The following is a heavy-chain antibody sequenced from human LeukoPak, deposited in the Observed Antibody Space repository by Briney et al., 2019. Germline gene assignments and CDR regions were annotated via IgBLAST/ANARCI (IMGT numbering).Heavy chain of an antibody. CDR1: GFTFSSSG. CDR3: AKDLYGASGGIDY. D-gene: IGHD1-26*01. V-gene: IGHV3-30*02. J-gene: IGHJ4*02. Sequence: PGGSLRLSCAASGFTFSSSGMHWVRQAPGKGLEWVAFIRYDGNSKYYADSVKGRFTISRDNSKSTLYLQMNSLRAEDTAVYYCAKDLYGASGGIDYWGQGTLVTVSS. CDR2: IRYDGNSK.